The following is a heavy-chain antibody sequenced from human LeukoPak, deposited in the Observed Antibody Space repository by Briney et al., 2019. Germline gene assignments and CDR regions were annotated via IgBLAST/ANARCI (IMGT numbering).Heavy chain of an antibody. CDR1: GYILAELS. D-gene: IGHD3-9*01. Sequence: ASVKVSCKVSGYILAELSIHWVRQAPGKGLEWMGGFDPEDGETIYAQNFQGRVTMTEDTSTDTAYMELSCLRSEDTAVYYYTTGRPSRYADWLATHNWFDPWGQGTLVTVSS. CDR2: FDPEDGET. J-gene: IGHJ5*02. V-gene: IGHV1-24*01. CDR3: TTGRPSRYADWLATHNWFDP.